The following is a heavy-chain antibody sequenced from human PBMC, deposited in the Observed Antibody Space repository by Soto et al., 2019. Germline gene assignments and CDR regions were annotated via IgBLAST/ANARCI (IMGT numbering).Heavy chain of an antibody. V-gene: IGHV1-8*01. J-gene: IGHJ6*02. CDR3: AKDPYFVWLLPHYCGMDV. CDR2: MNPNSGNT. Sequence: WVRQATGQGLEWMGWMNPNSGNTGYAQKFQGRVTMTRNTSISTAYMELSSLRSDDTSVYHCAKDPYFVWLLPHYCGMDVWGQ. D-gene: IGHD3-9*01.